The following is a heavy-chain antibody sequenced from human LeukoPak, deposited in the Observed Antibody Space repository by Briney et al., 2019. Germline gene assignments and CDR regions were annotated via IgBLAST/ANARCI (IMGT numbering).Heavy chain of an antibody. CDR3: ARVSSGATTVDY. V-gene: IGHV4-4*02. Sequence: PSETLSLTCAVSGGSISSSDWWSWVRQPPGKGLEWIGEIYHSGSTNYIPSLKSRVTISVDKSKNQFSLKLSSVTAADTAVYYCARVSSGATTVDYWGQGTLVTVSS. J-gene: IGHJ4*02. CDR2: IYHSGST. D-gene: IGHD1-26*01. CDR1: GGSISSSDW.